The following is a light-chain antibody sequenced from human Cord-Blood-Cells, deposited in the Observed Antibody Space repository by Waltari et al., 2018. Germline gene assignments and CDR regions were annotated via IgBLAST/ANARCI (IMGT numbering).Light chain of an antibody. CDR1: RGHSSYI. V-gene: IGLV4-60*02. CDR2: LEGSGSY. J-gene: IGLJ3*02. CDR3: ETWDSNTRV. Sequence: QPLLTQSSSASASLGSSAKLTCTPSRGHSSYIIAWHQQQPGKAPRYLMKLEGSGSYNKGSGGPDRFSGSSSGADRYLTISNLQFEDEADYYCETWDSNTRVFGGGTKLTVL.